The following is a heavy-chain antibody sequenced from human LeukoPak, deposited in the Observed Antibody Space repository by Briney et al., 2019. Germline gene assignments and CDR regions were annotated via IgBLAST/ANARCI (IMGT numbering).Heavy chain of an antibody. CDR3: ARDWYLYGSYDSSEGDY. V-gene: IGHV3-9*01. CDR1: GFTFDDYA. D-gene: IGHD3-22*01. J-gene: IGHJ4*02. CDR2: ISWNSGSI. Sequence: PGGSLRLSCAASGFTFDDYAMHWVRQAPGKGLEWVSGISWNSGSIGYADSVKGRFTISRDNAKNSLYLQMNSLRAEDTAAYYCARDWYLYGSYDSSEGDYWGQGTLVTVSS.